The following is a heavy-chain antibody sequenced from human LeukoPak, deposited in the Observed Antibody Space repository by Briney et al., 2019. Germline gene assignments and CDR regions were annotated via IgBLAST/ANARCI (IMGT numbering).Heavy chain of an antibody. Sequence: GESLKISCKGTGYSFTSYWIGWVRQMPGKGLEWMGIIYPGDSDTRYSPSFQGQVTISADKSISTAYLQWSSLKASDTAMYYCARRLALRFLEWHYAFDIWGQGTMVTVSS. CDR3: ARRLALRFLEWHYAFDI. CDR1: GYSFTSYW. D-gene: IGHD3-3*01. J-gene: IGHJ3*02. V-gene: IGHV5-51*01. CDR2: IYPGDSDT.